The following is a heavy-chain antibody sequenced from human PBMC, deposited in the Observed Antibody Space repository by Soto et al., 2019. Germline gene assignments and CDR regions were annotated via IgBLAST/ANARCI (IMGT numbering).Heavy chain of an antibody. CDR2: MNSDGSTT. CDR3: VRDGYPAWAYGVDV. D-gene: IGHD1-1*01. CDR1: GFTFSNYW. Sequence: PVGSLRLSCAASGFTFSNYWMHWVRQAPGKGLVWVSRMNSDGSTTNYADSVKGRFTISRDNARNTLYLQMNSLRAEDTAVYYCVRDGYPAWAYGVDVWGQGTTVTVSS. J-gene: IGHJ6*02. V-gene: IGHV3-74*01.